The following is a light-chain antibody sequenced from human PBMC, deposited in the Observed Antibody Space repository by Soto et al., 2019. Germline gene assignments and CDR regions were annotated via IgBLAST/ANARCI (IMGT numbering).Light chain of an antibody. V-gene: IGKV2-28*01. CDR2: LGS. Sequence: DIVMIQSPLALPVTPGEPASISCRSSQSLLHSNGYNYLDWYLQQPGQSAQLLIFLGSNRASGVPARFSGSGSGTDFTLKISRVEAGDVGIYYCMQSLQAPQLTFGGGTRVEIK. CDR1: QSLLHSNGYNY. J-gene: IGKJ4*01. CDR3: MQSLQAPQLT.